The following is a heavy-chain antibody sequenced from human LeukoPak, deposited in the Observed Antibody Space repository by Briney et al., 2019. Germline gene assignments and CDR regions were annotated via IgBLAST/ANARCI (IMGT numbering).Heavy chain of an antibody. CDR1: GVSLSSYY. CDR2: IYYSGNT. CDR3: ARGRVSSSTWYSTYYYFFYMDF. J-gene: IGHJ6*03. V-gene: IGHV4-59*01. D-gene: IGHD4-11*01. Sequence: SETLSLTCTVSGVSLSSYYWSWIRQPPGKGLEWIGYIYYSGNTNYNPSLKSRVTISVDTSKNQFSLKLSSVTAADTAVYFCARGRVSSSTWYSTYYYFFYMDFWGKGTTVTVSS.